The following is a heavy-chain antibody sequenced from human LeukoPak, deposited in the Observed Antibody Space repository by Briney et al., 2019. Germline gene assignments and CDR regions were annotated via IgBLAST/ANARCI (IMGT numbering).Heavy chain of an antibody. J-gene: IGHJ4*02. Sequence: HPSQTLSLTCTVSGGSISSGGYYWSWIRQHPGKGLEWVGRTRNKANSYTTEYAASVKGRFTISRDDSKNSLYLQMNSLKTEDTAVYYCARVGYSYGGEYYFDYWGQGTLVTVSS. CDR3: ARVGYSYGGEYYFDY. CDR2: TRNKANSYTT. CDR1: GGSISSGGYY. V-gene: IGHV3-72*01. D-gene: IGHD5-18*01.